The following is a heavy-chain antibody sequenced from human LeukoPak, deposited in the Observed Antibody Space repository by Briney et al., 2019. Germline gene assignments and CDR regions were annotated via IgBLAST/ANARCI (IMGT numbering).Heavy chain of an antibody. D-gene: IGHD1-1*01. CDR2: INHSGST. CDR3: ARGDGGYGY. CDR1: GGSFSGYY. Sequence: SETLSLTCAAYGGSFSGYYWSWIRQPPGKGLEWIGEINHSGSTNYNPSLKSRVTISVDTSKNQFSLKLSSVTAADTAVYYCARGDGGYGYWGQGTLVTVSS. V-gene: IGHV4-34*01. J-gene: IGHJ4*02.